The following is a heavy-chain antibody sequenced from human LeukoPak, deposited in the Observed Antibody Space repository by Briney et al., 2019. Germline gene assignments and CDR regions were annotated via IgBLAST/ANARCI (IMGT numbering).Heavy chain of an antibody. J-gene: IGHJ5*02. CDR1: GGSISSYY. D-gene: IGHD1-26*01. V-gene: IGHV4-59*01. CDR2: IYYTGST. Sequence: PSETLSLTCTVSGGSISSYYWSWIRQPPGKGLEWIGYIYYTGSTGYNPSLKSRVTMSLDASKNQFSLELNSVTPADTAVYYCARGGNYWPQWWFDPWGRGTLVSVSS. CDR3: ARGGNYWPQWWFDP.